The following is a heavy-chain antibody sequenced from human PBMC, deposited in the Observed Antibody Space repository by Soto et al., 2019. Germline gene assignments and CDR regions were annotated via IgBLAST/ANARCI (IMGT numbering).Heavy chain of an antibody. CDR1: GGSISSGGYY. J-gene: IGHJ6*02. Sequence: QVQLQESGPGLAKPSQTLSLTCTVSGGSISSGGYYWTWIRQHPGKGLEWIGYIYYRGSTYYNPSLESRVTISVDTPNNQFAQKLKSVTAAETAVYYFARDRSSAAGSYYYYYDREVWGQGTTVTVSS. CDR2: IYYRGST. V-gene: IGHV4-31*03. D-gene: IGHD6-13*01. CDR3: ARDRSSAAGSYYYYYDREV.